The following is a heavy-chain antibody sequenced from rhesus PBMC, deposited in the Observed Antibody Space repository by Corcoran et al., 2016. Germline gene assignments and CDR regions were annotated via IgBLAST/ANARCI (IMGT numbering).Heavy chain of an antibody. CDR3: AIIPYSNYFDY. CDR2: IDGNSATT. D-gene: IGHD4-23*01. CDR1: GGSISGYY. J-gene: IGHJ4*01. Sequence: QVKLQQWGEGLVRPSETLSLTCAVYGGSISGYYWSWIRQSPGKGLEWIGNIDGNSATTNDNPTLKNRFTLSKDTSKNQFSLNLSSVTAADTAMYCCAIIPYSNYFDYWGQGVQVTVSS. V-gene: IGHV4-73*01.